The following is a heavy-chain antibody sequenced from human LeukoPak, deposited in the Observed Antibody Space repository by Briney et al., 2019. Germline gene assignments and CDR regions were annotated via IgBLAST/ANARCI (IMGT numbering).Heavy chain of an antibody. CDR2: ISSSSSYI. V-gene: IGHV3-21*04. Sequence: GGSLRLSCAASGFTFSSYSMNWVRQAPGKGLEWVSSISSSSSYIYYADSVKGRFTISRDNSKNTLYLQMNSLRAEDTAVYYCAKATFYIAVAATDAFDIWGQGTMVTVSS. J-gene: IGHJ3*02. D-gene: IGHD6-19*01. CDR1: GFTFSSYS. CDR3: AKATFYIAVAATDAFDI.